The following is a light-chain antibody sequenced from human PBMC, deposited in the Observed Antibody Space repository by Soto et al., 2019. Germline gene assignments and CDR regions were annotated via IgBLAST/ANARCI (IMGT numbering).Light chain of an antibody. Sequence: EIVMTQSPATLSVSPVERATLSCRAGQGVTTNFAWYQQKPGQAPRLLIYGASNRATGIPDRFSGSGSGTDFTLTISRLEPEDFAVYYCQQYGSSGTFGQGTKVDIK. J-gene: IGKJ1*01. CDR3: QQYGSSGT. V-gene: IGKV3-20*01. CDR1: QGVTTN. CDR2: GAS.